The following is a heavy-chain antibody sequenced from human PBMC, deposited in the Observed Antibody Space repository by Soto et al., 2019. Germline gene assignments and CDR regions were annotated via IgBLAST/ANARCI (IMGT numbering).Heavy chain of an antibody. J-gene: IGHJ3*02. V-gene: IGHV4-59*08. D-gene: IGHD3-9*01. CDR3: ASHNYDILAGFYNAFDI. CDR1: GCSISSSY. CDR2: MYYSGST. Sequence: SETLSLTCAFSGCSISSSYWILIRQPPGKGLEWIGYMYYSGSTNYNPSLKSRVTMSVDTSKNQFSLKLSSVTAADTAVYYCASHNYDILAGFYNAFDIWGQGTMVTVSS.